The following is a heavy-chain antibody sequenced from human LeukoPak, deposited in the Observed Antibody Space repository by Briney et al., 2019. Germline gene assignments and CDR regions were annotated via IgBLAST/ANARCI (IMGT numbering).Heavy chain of an antibody. CDR2: IKQDGSEK. J-gene: IGHJ4*02. CDR3: LRDRGYSTYYG. CDR1: AFTFSNYW. Sequence: PGGSLRLSHAASAFTFSNYWMNWVRQAPGKGLEWVASIKQDGSEKYYVDSVKGRFTISRDNTKNSLYPQMNTLRAEDTAVYYCLRDRGYSTYYGWGQGTLVTVSS. V-gene: IGHV3-7*01. D-gene: IGHD6-13*01.